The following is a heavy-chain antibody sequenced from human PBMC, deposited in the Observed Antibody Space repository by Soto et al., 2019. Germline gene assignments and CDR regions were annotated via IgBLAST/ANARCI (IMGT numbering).Heavy chain of an antibody. V-gene: IGHV4-34*01. Sequence: PSETLSLTCAVYGGSFSGYYWSWIRQPPGKGLEWIGEINHSGSTNYNPSLKSRVTISVDTSKNQFSLKLSSVTAADTAVYYCARTYCSSTSCYLSDYWGQGTLVTSPQ. CDR1: GGSFSGYY. D-gene: IGHD2-2*01. CDR3: ARTYCSSTSCYLSDY. CDR2: INHSGST. J-gene: IGHJ4*02.